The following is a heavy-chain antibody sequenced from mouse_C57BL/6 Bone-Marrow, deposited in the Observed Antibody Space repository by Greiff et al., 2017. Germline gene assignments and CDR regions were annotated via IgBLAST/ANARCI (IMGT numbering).Heavy chain of an antibody. J-gene: IGHJ2*01. CDR3: ALPPGY. V-gene: IGHV5-17*01. Sequence: EVKLVESGGGLVKPGGSLKLSCAASGFTFSDYGMHWVRQAPEKGLGGVAYISSGSSTISYADTVKGRFTISRDNAKTTLFLQMTSLRSEDTAMYYCALPPGYWGQGTTLTVSS. CDR1: GFTFSDYG. CDR2: ISSGSSTI.